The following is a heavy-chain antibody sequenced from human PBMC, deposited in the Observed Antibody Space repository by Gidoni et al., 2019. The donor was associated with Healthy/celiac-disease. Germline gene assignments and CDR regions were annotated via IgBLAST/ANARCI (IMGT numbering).Heavy chain of an antibody. J-gene: IGHJ4*02. V-gene: IGHV3-49*05. CDR3: TRGKWVDGYNMESDFDY. Sequence: EVQLVESGGGLVKPGRSLRLSCTASGFTFGDYAMSWFRQAPGKGLEWVGFIRSKAYGGTTEYAASVKGRFTISRDDSKSIAYLQMNSLKTEDTAVYYCTRGKWVDGYNMESDFDYWGQGTLVTVSS. CDR1: GFTFGDYA. D-gene: IGHD5-12*01. CDR2: IRSKAYGGTT.